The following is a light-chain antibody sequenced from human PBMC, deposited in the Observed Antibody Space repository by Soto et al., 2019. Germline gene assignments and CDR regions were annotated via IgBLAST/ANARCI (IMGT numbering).Light chain of an antibody. V-gene: IGLV1-36*01. CDR2: YDD. CDR1: NSNIGNNA. CDR3: AAWDDSRNGPV. J-gene: IGLJ2*01. Sequence: QSVLTQPPSVSGAPRQRVTISCSGSNSNIGNNAVNWYQQLPGKAPKLLIYYDDLLPSGVSDRFSGSKSGISASLAISGLQSEEEAGYYCAAWDDSRNGPVFGGGTKLTVL.